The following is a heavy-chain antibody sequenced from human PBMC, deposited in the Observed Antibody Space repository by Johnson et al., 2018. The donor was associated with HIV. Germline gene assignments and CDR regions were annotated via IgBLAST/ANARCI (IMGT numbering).Heavy chain of an antibody. Sequence: VQLLESGGGLVQPGRSLRLSCAASGFTFDDYAMHWVRQAPGKGLEWVSGITWTDGSNKYYADSVKGRFTISRDNSKNTLYLQMNSLRAEDTAVYYCARVSTMIVVARNDAFDIWGQGTMVTVSS. D-gene: IGHD3-22*01. CDR2: ITWTDGSNK. CDR1: GFTFDDYA. J-gene: IGHJ3*02. V-gene: IGHV3-9*01. CDR3: ARVSTMIVVARNDAFDI.